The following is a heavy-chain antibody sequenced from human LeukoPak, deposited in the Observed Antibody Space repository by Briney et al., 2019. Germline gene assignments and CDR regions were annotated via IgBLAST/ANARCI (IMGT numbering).Heavy chain of an antibody. CDR1: GYTFTGYY. V-gene: IGHV1-2*02. Sequence: ASVKVSCKASGYTFTGYYMHWVRQAPGQGLEWMGWINLNSGGTNYAQKFQGRVTMTRDTSISTAYMELSRLRSDDTAVYYCARGGYCSGGSCYAEYYYYGMDVWGQGTTVTVSS. CDR2: INLNSGGT. D-gene: IGHD2-15*01. J-gene: IGHJ6*02. CDR3: ARGGYCSGGSCYAEYYYYGMDV.